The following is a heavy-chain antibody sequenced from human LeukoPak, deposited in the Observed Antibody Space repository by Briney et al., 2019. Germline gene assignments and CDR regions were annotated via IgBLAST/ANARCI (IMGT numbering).Heavy chain of an antibody. CDR3: AKGQETESRLDS. Sequence: GESLRLSCAASGFTFNIYTMYWVRQAPGKGLEWVSGIRHSDGNTYYADSVKGRFTISSDKSKNILFLQMNSLRAEDTALYYCAKGQETESRLDSWGQGTLVTVSS. CDR1: GFTFNIYT. CDR2: IRHSDGNT. J-gene: IGHJ4*02. D-gene: IGHD1-1*01. V-gene: IGHV3-23*01.